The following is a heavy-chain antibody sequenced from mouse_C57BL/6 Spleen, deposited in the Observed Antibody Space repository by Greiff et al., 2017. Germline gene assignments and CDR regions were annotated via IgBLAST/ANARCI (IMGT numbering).Heavy chain of an antibody. CDR2: INPNNGGT. D-gene: IGHD3-1*01. J-gene: IGHJ4*01. Sequence: VQLQQSGPELVKPGASVKIPCKASGYTFTDYNMDWVKQSHGKSLEWIGDINPNNGGTIYNQKFKGKATLTVDKSSSTAYMELRSLTSEDTAVYYCARRRAVYYYAMDYWGQGTSVTVSS. CDR1: GYTFTDYN. V-gene: IGHV1-18*01. CDR3: ARRRAVYYYAMDY.